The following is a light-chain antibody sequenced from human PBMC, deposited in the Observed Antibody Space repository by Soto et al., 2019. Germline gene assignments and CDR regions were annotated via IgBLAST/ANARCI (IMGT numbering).Light chain of an antibody. Sequence: EIVLTQSPATMSLSPGERATLSCRASQSVSNYLAWFQQKPGQAPRLLIYDASNRATGIPARFSGSGSGTDFTLTISSLEPEDVAVYYCQQSSSWPLLTFDGGNKVEI. CDR2: DAS. J-gene: IGKJ4*01. V-gene: IGKV3-11*01. CDR1: QSVSNY. CDR3: QQSSSWPLLT.